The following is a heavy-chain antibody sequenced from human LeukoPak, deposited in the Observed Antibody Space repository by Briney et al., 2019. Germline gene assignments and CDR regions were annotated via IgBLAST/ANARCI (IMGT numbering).Heavy chain of an antibody. V-gene: IGHV3-7*05. CDR2: IRRDGSQK. J-gene: IGHJ4*02. Sequence: GGSLRLSCAASGFSFSSDWMSWVRQAPGKGLEWVANIRRDGSQKYYVDSVKGRFTISRDNADSSLYLHMNSLRAEDTAVYYCARPLMGGGNSPFDSWGQGTLVTVSS. CDR1: GFSFSSDW. CDR3: ARPLMGGGNSPFDS. D-gene: IGHD4-23*01.